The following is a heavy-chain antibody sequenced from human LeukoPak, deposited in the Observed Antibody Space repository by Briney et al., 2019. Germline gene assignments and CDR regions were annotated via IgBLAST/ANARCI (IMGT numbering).Heavy chain of an antibody. CDR1: GFTFSSYG. CDR2: IKQDGSEK. J-gene: IGHJ4*02. V-gene: IGHV3-7*01. CDR3: ASQSYGLFEY. D-gene: IGHD3-10*01. Sequence: GGSLRLSCAASGFTFSSYGVSWVRQAPGKGLEWVANIKQDGSEKYYVDSVKGRFTISRDNAKNSLYLQMNSLRAEDTAVYYCASQSYGLFEYWGQGTLVTVSS.